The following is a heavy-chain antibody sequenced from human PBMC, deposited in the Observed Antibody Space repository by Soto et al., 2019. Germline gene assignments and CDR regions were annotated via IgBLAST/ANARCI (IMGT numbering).Heavy chain of an antibody. Sequence: SETLSLTCTVSGGSISSSSYYWGWIRQPPGKGLEWIGSIYYSGSTYYNPSLKSRVTISVDTSKNQFSLKLSSVTAADTAVYYCARLRYSNQTDSYSFDYWGQGTPVTVSS. D-gene: IGHD6-13*01. CDR2: IYYSGST. V-gene: IGHV4-39*01. CDR1: GGSISSSSYY. CDR3: ARLRYSNQTDSYSFDY. J-gene: IGHJ4*02.